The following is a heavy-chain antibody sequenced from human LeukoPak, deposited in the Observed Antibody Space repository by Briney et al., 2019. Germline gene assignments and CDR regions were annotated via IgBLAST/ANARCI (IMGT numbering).Heavy chain of an antibody. CDR2: INHSGST. V-gene: IGHV4-34*01. CDR1: GGSFSGYY. Sequence: PSETLSPTCAVYGGSFSGYYWSWIRQPPGKGLEWIGEINHSGSTNYNPSLKSRVTISVDTSKNQFSLKLSSVTAADTAVYYCARDDPGGIEGGYCSSTSCLDYWGQGTLVTVSS. J-gene: IGHJ4*02. CDR3: ARDDPGGIEGGYCSSTSCLDY. D-gene: IGHD2-2*01.